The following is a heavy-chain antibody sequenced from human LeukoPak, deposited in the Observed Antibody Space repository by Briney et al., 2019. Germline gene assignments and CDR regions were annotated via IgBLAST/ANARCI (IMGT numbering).Heavy chain of an antibody. CDR2: INHSGST. J-gene: IGHJ4*02. CDR1: GGSFSGYY. D-gene: IGHD3-22*01. V-gene: IGHV4-34*01. Sequence: SETLSLTCAVYGGSFSGYYWSWLRQPPGEGLEWIGEINHSGSTNYNPSLKSRVTISVDTSKNQFSLKLSSVTAADTAVYSCASGPYYDSSRYYVSWGQGTLVTVSS. CDR3: ASGPYYDSSRYYVS.